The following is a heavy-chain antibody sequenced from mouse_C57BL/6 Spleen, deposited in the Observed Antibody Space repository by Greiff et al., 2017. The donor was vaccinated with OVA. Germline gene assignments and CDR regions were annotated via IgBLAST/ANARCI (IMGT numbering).Heavy chain of an antibody. D-gene: IGHD6-1*01. CDR3: AREGPRGYFDD. CDR2: INYDGSST. Sequence: EVMLVESEGGLVQPGSSMKLSCTASGFTFSDYYMAWVRQVPEKGLEWVANINYDGSSTYYLDSLKSRFIISRDNAKNILYLRISSLKSEDTATYYCAREGPRGYFDDWGQGTTLTVSS. CDR1: GFTFSDYY. J-gene: IGHJ2*01. V-gene: IGHV5-16*01.